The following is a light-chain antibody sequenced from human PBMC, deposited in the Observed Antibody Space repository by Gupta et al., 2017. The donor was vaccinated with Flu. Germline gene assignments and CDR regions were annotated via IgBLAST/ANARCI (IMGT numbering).Light chain of an antibody. CDR2: SHT. CDR3: AAWDDSLHGWV. J-gene: IGLJ3*02. CDR1: IGYKS. Sequence: IGYKSVNWYHQLPGTASKLLLYSHTMQRSWARHRFSSSKSCPSASLALSHLPSVDEAAYHCAAWDDSLHGWVFGGGNKLTIL. V-gene: IGLV1-44*01.